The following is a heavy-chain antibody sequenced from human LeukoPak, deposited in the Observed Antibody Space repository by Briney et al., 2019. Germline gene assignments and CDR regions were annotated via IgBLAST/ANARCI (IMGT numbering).Heavy chain of an antibody. D-gene: IGHD2-2*01. CDR1: GGSISSSSYY. J-gene: IGHJ4*02. CDR2: IYYSGST. Sequence: SETLSLTCTVSGGSISSSSYYWGWIRQPPGKGLEWIGSIYYSGSTYYNPSLKSRVTISVDTSKNQFSLKLSSVTAADTAVYYCARHAIVVGPFVYWGQGTLVTVSS. CDR3: ARHAIVVGPFVY. V-gene: IGHV4-39*01.